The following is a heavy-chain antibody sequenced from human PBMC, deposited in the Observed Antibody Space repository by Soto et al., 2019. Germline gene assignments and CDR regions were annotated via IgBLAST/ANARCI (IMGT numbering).Heavy chain of an antibody. CDR1: GGTFSSYS. CDR2: IIPLFGTA. D-gene: IGHD1-26*01. CDR3: ARDGGRHSGGIDY. V-gene: IGHV1-69*01. Sequence: QGQLVQSGAEVKKPGSSVKVSCKASGGTFSSYSINWVRQAPGQGLEWKGEIIPLFGTANYAQKFQCRVTITADESTSTAYMELSSLRSEDTAVYYCARDGGRHSGGIDYWGQGTLVTVSS. J-gene: IGHJ4*02.